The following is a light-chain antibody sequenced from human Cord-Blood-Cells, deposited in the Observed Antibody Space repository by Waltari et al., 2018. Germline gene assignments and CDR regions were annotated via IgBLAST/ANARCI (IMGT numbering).Light chain of an antibody. CDR3: QQYDNLPPRA. Sequence: DIQMTQSPSSLSASVGDRVTITCQASQDISNYLNWYQQKPGKAPKLLIYDASNLETGVPSRFSGSGSGTDFTFTISRLQPEDIATYYCQQYDNLPPRAFGGGTKVEIK. J-gene: IGKJ4*01. CDR2: DAS. V-gene: IGKV1-33*01. CDR1: QDISNY.